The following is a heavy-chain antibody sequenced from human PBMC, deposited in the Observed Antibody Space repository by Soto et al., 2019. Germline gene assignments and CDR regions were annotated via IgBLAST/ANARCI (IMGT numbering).Heavy chain of an antibody. D-gene: IGHD2-15*01. V-gene: IGHV3-74*02. CDR3: ARGDCVGGSCYSLAGSFYYYLDA. Sequence: ESGGGLVQPGGSLRLSCAASGFTFRNYWMYWVRQAPGQGLEWVSRINSDGCVSSYADSVKGRLTISRDNVKNTLYLLMDSLRAEDTAVYYCARGDCVGGSCYSLAGSFYYYLDAWGKGTTVTVFS. CDR1: GFTFRNYW. CDR2: INSDGCVS. J-gene: IGHJ6*03.